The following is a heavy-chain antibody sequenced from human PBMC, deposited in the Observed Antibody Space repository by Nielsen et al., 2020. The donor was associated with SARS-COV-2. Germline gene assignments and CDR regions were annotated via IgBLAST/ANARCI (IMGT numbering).Heavy chain of an antibody. V-gene: IGHV4-39*07. CDR2: IYYSGST. CDR1: GGSISSSSYY. J-gene: IGHJ5*02. Sequence: SETLSLTCTVSGGSISSSSYYWGWIRQPPGKGLEWIGSIYYSGSTYYNPSLKSRVTISVDTSKNQFSLKLSSVTAADTAVYYCARDIVVVVAAPLGWFDPWGQGTLVTVSS. CDR3: ARDIVVVVAAPLGWFDP. D-gene: IGHD2-15*01.